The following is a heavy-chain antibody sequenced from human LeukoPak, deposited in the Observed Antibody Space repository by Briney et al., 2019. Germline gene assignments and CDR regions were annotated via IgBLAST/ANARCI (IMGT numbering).Heavy chain of an antibody. Sequence: APVKVSCKASGYTFSTYGISWVRQAPGQGLEWVGWISTYKGNTNYAQKLQGRVTMTTDTSTSTAYMELRSLRSDDTAVYYCARGTTADIDYWGQGTLVTVSS. CDR3: ARGTTADIDY. CDR1: GYTFSTYG. J-gene: IGHJ4*02. CDR2: ISTYKGNT. V-gene: IGHV1-18*01. D-gene: IGHD5-12*01.